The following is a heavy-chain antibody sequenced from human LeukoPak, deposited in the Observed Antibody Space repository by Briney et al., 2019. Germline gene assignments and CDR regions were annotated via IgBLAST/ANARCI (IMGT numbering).Heavy chain of an antibody. Sequence: GGSLRLSCAASGFTFSSYAMSWVRQAPGKGMEWASTISGSGGSTYYADSVKGRFTISRDNSKNTVYLQLNSLRAEDTAVYYCAKRPYCSGAVCYHIDYWGQGTLVTASS. CDR3: AKRPYCSGAVCYHIDY. V-gene: IGHV3-23*01. CDR1: GFTFSSYA. D-gene: IGHD2-15*01. CDR2: ISGSGGST. J-gene: IGHJ4*02.